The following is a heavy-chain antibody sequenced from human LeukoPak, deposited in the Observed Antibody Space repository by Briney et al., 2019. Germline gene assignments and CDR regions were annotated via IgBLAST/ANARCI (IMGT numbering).Heavy chain of an antibody. CDR2: ISYDGSNE. V-gene: IGHV3-30*04. D-gene: IGHD3-3*01. J-gene: IGHJ4*02. CDR1: GFTFSSYV. CDR3: ARGRFPYFDY. Sequence: PGGSLRLSCAASGFTFSSYVMHWVRQAPGKGLEWVAIISYDGSNEYYADSVKGRFTISRDNAKNSLYLQMNSLRAEDTAVYYCARGRFPYFDYWGQGTLVTVSS.